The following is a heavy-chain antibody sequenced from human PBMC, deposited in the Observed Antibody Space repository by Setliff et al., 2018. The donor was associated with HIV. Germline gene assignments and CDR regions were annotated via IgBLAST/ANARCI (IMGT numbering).Heavy chain of an antibody. J-gene: IGHJ4*02. Sequence: PSETLSLTCAVYGESFSGYYWSWIRQPAGKGLEWLGEINHSGRAKYNPSLKSRASISADKSKNQFSLRLTSVTAADTAVYYCARGAPYCNHGICHLFDYWGQGTLVTVSS. D-gene: IGHD2-8*01. V-gene: IGHV4-34*01. CDR3: ARGAPYCNHGICHLFDY. CDR1: GESFSGYY. CDR2: INHSGRA.